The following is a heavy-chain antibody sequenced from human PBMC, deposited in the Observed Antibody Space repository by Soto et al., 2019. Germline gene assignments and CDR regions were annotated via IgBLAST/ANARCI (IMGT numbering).Heavy chain of an antibody. CDR3: AKEGSFYGSGDEY. CDR1: GGIFSDHT. V-gene: IGHV1-69*08. J-gene: IGHJ4*02. Sequence: QVQLVQSGAEVKKPGSSVKVSCKASGGIFSDHTFSWVRQAPGQGLEWMGRIIPILDITNYAQNFRGTVTISADKSTSTAYMEMSSLRSEDTAVYYCAKEGSFYGSGDEYWGQGTLVTVSS. D-gene: IGHD3-10*01. CDR2: IIPILDIT.